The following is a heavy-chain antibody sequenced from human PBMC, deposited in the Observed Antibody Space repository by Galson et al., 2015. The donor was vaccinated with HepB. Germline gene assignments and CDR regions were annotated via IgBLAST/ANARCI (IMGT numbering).Heavy chain of an antibody. CDR3: ARGVYSSSSYYYGMDV. D-gene: IGHD6-6*01. CDR2: IIPIFGTA. Sequence: SVKVSCKASGGTFSSYAISWVRHAPGKGLEWMGGIIPIFGTANYAQKFQGRVTITADKSTSTAYMELSSLRSEDTAVYYCARGVYSSSSYYYGMDVWGQGTTVTVSS. J-gene: IGHJ6*02. CDR1: GGTFSSYA. V-gene: IGHV1-69*06.